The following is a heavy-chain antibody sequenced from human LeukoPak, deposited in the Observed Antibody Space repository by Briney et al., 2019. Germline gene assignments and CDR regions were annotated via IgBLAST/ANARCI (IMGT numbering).Heavy chain of an antibody. J-gene: IGHJ4*02. CDR1: GGSISNYY. D-gene: IGHD3-22*01. Sequence: PSETLSLTCTVSGGSISNYYWSWIRQPPGKGLEWIGYIYYSGSTNYNPSLKSRVTISVDTSKNQFSLKLSSVTAADTAVYYCARGGPMYYYDSSGYDYWGQGTLVTVSS. CDR2: IYYSGST. V-gene: IGHV4-59*01. CDR3: ARGGPMYYYDSSGYDY.